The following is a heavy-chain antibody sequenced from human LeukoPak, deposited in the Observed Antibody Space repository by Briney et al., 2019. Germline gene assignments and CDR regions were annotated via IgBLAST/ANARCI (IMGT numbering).Heavy chain of an antibody. CDR3: AREYSDYQLDY. J-gene: IGHJ4*02. CDR2: IRSSSSYI. D-gene: IGHD5-12*01. V-gene: IGHV3-21*01. Sequence: PGGSLRLSCAASGFTLSSSSMNWVRQAPGKGLEWVSSIRSSSSYIDYADSVKGRFTISRDNAKNSLYLQMNSLRAEDTAVYYCAREYSDYQLDYWGQGTLVTVSS. CDR1: GFTLSSSS.